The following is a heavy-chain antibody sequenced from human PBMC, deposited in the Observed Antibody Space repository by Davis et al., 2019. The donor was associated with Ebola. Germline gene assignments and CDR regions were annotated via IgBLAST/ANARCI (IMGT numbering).Heavy chain of an antibody. D-gene: IGHD3-22*01. V-gene: IGHV3-64*01. CDR1: GFTISNNV. CDR2: ISSGGGT. J-gene: IGHJ4*02. Sequence: GGSLRLSCAASGFTISNNVMHWVRQAPGKGPEHVSAISSGGGTYYANSVKGRFTISRDISKNALFLQMGSLRPDDMAMYYCARGSRETSGYYFDSWGQGTLVTVSS. CDR3: ARGSRETSGYYFDS.